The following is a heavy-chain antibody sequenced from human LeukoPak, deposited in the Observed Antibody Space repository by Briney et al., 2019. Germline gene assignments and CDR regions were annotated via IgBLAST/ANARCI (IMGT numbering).Heavy chain of an antibody. CDR1: VGSFSGYY. V-gene: IGHV4-34*01. D-gene: IGHD3-10*01. Sequence: SETLSLTCAVYVGSFSGYYWSWIRQPPGKGLEWIGEINLSGSTNYNSSLKRRVTISVDTSKNQFSLKQSSVTAADTAVYYCARGYYGSGSHCCHMDVWGKGTAITVS. CDR3: ARGYYGSGSHCCHMDV. J-gene: IGHJ6*03. CDR2: INLSGST.